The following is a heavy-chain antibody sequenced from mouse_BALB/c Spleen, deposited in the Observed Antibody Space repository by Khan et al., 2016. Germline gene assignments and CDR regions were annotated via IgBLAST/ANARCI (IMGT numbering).Heavy chain of an antibody. J-gene: IGHJ1*01. CDR1: GYTFTDFS. Sequence: QIQLVQSGPELKKPGETVKISCRASGYTFTDFSMHWVKQTPGKGLKWMGWINTETGEPAYADDFKGRFAFSLETYASTAYLQINNLKNEDTATYFYAINYYDSSLFDVWGAGTTVTVSS. CDR3: AINYYDSSLFDV. D-gene: IGHD1-1*01. V-gene: IGHV9-2-1*01. CDR2: INTETGEP.